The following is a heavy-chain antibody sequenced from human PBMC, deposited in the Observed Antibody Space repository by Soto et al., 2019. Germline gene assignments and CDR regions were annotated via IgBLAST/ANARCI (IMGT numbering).Heavy chain of an antibody. CDR2: ISSEGNNK. CDR1: GFTFSYSA. V-gene: IGHV3-30-3*01. CDR3: ARAFSTSTFFIDS. J-gene: IGHJ5*01. D-gene: IGHD2-2*01. Sequence: QVQLVESGGGAVHPGRSLTVSCAASGFTFSYSAMHWVRQAPGKGLEWVAVISSEGNNKFYADFVEGRFSISRDNSNNKLYLEVNSLTTEDTAVYYCARAFSTSTFFIDSWGRGTPVTVSS.